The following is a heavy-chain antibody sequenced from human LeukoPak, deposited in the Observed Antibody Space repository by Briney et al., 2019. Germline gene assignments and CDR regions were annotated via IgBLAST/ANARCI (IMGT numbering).Heavy chain of an antibody. V-gene: IGHV4-30-4*01. D-gene: IGHD6-19*01. J-gene: IGHJ4*02. Sequence: SETLSLTCTVSGGSISSGDYYWSWIRQPPGKGLEWIGYIYYSGSTYYNPSLKSRVTISVDTSKNQFSLKLSSVTAADTAVYYCASRGHSSGWYFFDYWGQGTLVTVSS. CDR2: IYYSGST. CDR3: ASRGHSSGWYFFDY. CDR1: GGSISSGDYY.